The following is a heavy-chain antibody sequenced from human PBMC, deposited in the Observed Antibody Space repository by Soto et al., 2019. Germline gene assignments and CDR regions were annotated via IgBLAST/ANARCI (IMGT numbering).Heavy chain of an antibody. D-gene: IGHD6-6*01. Sequence: ASVKVSCKASGYTFTSDYMHWVRQAPGQGLEWMGIINPSGDSATYAQRFQGRVTMTRDTSTSTVYMELSGLRSEDTAVYFCARIELGYDAFDIWGQGTMVTVSS. J-gene: IGHJ3*02. V-gene: IGHV1-46*01. CDR3: ARIELGYDAFDI. CDR2: INPSGDSA. CDR1: GYTFTSDY.